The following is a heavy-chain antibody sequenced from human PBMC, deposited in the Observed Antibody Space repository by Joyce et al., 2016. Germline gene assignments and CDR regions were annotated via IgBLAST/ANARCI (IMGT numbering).Heavy chain of an antibody. J-gene: IGHJ3*01. Sequence: QVRLEQSGAEVKEPGSSVRVSCKASGGTFSTYSTNWVRQAPGQGLEWLGGITPVFGTTNHAQSFQDRGTITADESANTAYMHLSSLTSDDTAIYFCALMVRGVIIVWGQGTMVTVSS. V-gene: IGHV1-69*12. CDR3: ALMVRGVIIV. D-gene: IGHD3-10*01. CDR2: ITPVFGTT. CDR1: GGTFSTYS.